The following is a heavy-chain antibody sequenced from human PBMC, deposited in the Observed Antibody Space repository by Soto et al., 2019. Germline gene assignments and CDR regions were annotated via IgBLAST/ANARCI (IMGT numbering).Heavy chain of an antibody. V-gene: IGHV4-39*01. J-gene: IGHJ5*02. Sequence: SETLSLTCTVSGGSISSSSYYWGWIRQPPGKGLEWIGSIYYSGSTYYNPSLKSRVTISVDTSKNQFSLKLSSVTAADTAVYYCAVYCSSTSCSHAKWFDPWGQGTLVTVSS. CDR1: GGSISSSSYY. D-gene: IGHD2-2*01. CDR3: AVYCSSTSCSHAKWFDP. CDR2: IYYSGST.